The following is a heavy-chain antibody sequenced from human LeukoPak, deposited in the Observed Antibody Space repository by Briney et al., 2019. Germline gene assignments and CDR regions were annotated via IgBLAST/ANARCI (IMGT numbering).Heavy chain of an antibody. D-gene: IGHD2/OR15-2a*01. CDR3: TRDGGDSTKTAFDM. CDR1: GFTFSDYI. CDR2: IRRGTNNYTT. Sequence: GGSLRLSCAASGFTFSDYILDWVRQAPGEGLEWVGRIRRGTNNYTTEYAASVKGRFIISRDDSKNSLYLHMNSLKTEDTAVYHCTRDGGDSTKTAFDMWGQGTMVTVSS. V-gene: IGHV3-72*01. J-gene: IGHJ3*02.